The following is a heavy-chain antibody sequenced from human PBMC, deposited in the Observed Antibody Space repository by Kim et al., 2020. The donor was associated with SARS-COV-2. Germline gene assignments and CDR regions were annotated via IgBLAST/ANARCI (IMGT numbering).Heavy chain of an antibody. D-gene: IGHD3-10*01. J-gene: IGHJ4*01. CDR2: ISYDGTNK. CDR3: AKDPLTYGSGSWYFDD. CDR1: GFTFSSYG. V-gene: IGHV3-30*18. Sequence: GGSLRLSCVASGFTFSSYGMHWVRQAPGKGLEWVAFISYDGTNKYYADSVKGRFIISRDDSKNTLFLQMNSLRAEDTAVFYCAKDPLTYGSGSWYFDDWG.